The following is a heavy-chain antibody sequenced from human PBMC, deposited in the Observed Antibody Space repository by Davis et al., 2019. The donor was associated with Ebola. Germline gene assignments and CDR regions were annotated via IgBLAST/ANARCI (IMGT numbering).Heavy chain of an antibody. Sequence: SVKVSCKASGVTTSSYAITWVRQAPGQGLEWMGGIITIFDTVKYTQKFQGRVTMTRDTSISTAYMELSRLRSDDTAVYYCARGGPMIVVVIKTGVDYWGQGTLVTVSS. J-gene: IGHJ4*02. D-gene: IGHD3-22*01. CDR3: ARGGPMIVVVIKTGVDY. CDR1: GVTTSSYA. CDR2: IITIFDTV. V-gene: IGHV1-69*05.